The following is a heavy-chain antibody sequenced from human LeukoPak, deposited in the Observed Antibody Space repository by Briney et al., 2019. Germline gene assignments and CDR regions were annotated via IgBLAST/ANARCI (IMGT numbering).Heavy chain of an antibody. CDR2: ISWNSGSI. CDR1: GFTFDDYA. CDR3: ARVASS. D-gene: IGHD6-6*01. V-gene: IGHV3-9*01. J-gene: IGHJ4*02. Sequence: GRSLRLSCAASGFTFDDYAMHWVRQAPGKGLEWVSGISWNSGSIGYADSVKGRFTISRDNAKNSLYLQMDSLRAEDTAVYYCARVASSWGQGTLVTVSS.